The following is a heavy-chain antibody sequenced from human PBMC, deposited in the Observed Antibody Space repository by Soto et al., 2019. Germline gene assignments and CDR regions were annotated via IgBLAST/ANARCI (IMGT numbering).Heavy chain of an antibody. CDR1: GYTFTSYG. J-gene: IGHJ5*02. V-gene: IGHV1-3*01. D-gene: IGHD6-13*01. Sequence: ASVKVSCKASGYTFTSYGIHWVRQAPGQRLEWMGWINAANGDTKYSPKFQGRVTITRDTSASTAYMELSSLRSEDTAVYYCVRRHVSATGIDWFDPWGQGXLVTVCS. CDR2: INAANGDT. CDR3: VRRHVSATGIDWFDP.